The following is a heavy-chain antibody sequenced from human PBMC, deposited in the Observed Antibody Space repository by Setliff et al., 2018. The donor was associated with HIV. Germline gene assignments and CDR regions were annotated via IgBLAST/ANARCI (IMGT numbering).Heavy chain of an antibody. CDR2: FDPEDGET. CDR3: ATDLKGSQSYYYGSGSYSGFDH. J-gene: IGHJ5*02. D-gene: IGHD3-10*01. Sequence: ASVKVSCKVSGYTLTELSMHWVRQAPGKGLEWMGGFDPEDGETIYAQKFQGRVTMTEDTSTDTAYMELSSLRSEDTAVYYCATDLKGSQSYYYGSGSYSGFDHWGQGTLVTVSS. V-gene: IGHV1-24*01. CDR1: GYTLTELS.